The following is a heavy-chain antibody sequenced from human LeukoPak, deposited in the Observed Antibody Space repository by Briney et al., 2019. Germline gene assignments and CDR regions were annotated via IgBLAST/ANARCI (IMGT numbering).Heavy chain of an antibody. Sequence: GGSLRLSCSASGFTFTSYPMTWVRQAPGKGLEWVSSVSGSAGRTYYADSVKGRFTISRGNSKNTLYLQMNSLRAEDTAVYYCAKDAYRYYDSSDYYRPYYFDYWGQGTRVTVSS. CDR1: GFTFTSYP. CDR3: AKDAYRYYDSSDYYRPYYFDY. D-gene: IGHD3-22*01. V-gene: IGHV3-23*01. J-gene: IGHJ4*02. CDR2: VSGSAGRT.